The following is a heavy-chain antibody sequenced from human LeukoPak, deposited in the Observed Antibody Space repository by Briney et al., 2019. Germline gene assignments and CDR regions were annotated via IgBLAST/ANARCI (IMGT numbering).Heavy chain of an antibody. CDR2: IRSKANSYAT. D-gene: IGHD2-2*01. J-gene: IGHJ5*02. CDR3: QVVPAAPFDP. Sequence: GGSLRLSCAASGFTFGGSAMHWVRQASGKGLEWVGRIRSKANSYATAYAASVKGRFTISRDDSKNTAYLQMNSLKTEDTAVYYCQVVPAAPFDPWGQGTLVTVSS. V-gene: IGHV3-73*01. CDR1: GFTFGGSA.